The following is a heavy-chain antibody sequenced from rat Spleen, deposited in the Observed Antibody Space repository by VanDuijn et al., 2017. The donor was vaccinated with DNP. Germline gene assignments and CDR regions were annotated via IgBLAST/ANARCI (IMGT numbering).Heavy chain of an antibody. J-gene: IGHJ2*01. D-gene: IGHD1-11*01. CDR2: INKESSTI. V-gene: IGHV4-2*01. CDR3: AKGPNYGGWSDYFDY. Sequence: EVKLVESGGGLVQPGRSLKLSCAASGFNFNDYWMGWVRQAPGKGLERIGEINKESSTINYSPSSKDTFTISRDNAQNTLYLQMSKLGSEETAIYYCAKGPNYGGWSDYFDYWGQGVMVTVSS. CDR1: GFNFNDYW.